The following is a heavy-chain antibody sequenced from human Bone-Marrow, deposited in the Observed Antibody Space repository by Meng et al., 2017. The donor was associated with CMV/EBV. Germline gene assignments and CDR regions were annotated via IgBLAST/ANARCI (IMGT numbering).Heavy chain of an antibody. Sequence: SETLSLTCAVYDGSFSGYYWSWIRQPPGEGLEWIGEINHNGNTNYNPSLKRRVTISVDTSKNQFSLKLTSVTAADTAVYYCARYGIYYYDSSGYSGFAYWGQGTRVTVSS. CDR1: DGSFSGYY. CDR2: INHNGNT. D-gene: IGHD3-22*01. CDR3: ARYGIYYYDSSGYSGFAY. V-gene: IGHV4-34*01. J-gene: IGHJ4*01.